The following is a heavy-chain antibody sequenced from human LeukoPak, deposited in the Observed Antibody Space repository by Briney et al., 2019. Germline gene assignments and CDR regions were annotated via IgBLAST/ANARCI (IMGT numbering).Heavy chain of an antibody. CDR1: GFTFSSYE. CDR2: ISVSGGST. V-gene: IGHV3-23*01. D-gene: IGHD3-10*01. Sequence: GGSLRLSCAASGFTFSSYEMNWVRQAPGKGLEWVSDISVSGGSTYYAESVKGRFTISRDNSKNTLYLQMNSLRAEDTAVYYCAKSYYYGSGSYPPAYDYWGQGTLVTVSS. J-gene: IGHJ4*02. CDR3: AKSYYYGSGSYPPAYDY.